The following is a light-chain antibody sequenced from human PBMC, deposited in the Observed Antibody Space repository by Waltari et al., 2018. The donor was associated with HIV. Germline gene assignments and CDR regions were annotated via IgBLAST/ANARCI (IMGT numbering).Light chain of an antibody. CDR1: PSYVRAFNR. J-gene: IGLJ2*01. V-gene: IGLV2-23*02. CDR3: SSYTRSSTVI. CDR2: DVS. Sequence: QSALSQPASVSGFPAQSITISCPRTPSYVRAFNRVPWYQQVPNNAPKLMIYDVSQRPSGVSSRFSGSKSGNTASLTISGLQADDEADYYCSSYTRSSTVIFGVGTKVAVL.